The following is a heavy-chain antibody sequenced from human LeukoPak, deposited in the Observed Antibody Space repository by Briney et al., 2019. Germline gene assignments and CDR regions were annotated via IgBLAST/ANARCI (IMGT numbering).Heavy chain of an antibody. CDR1: GFTFSSYG. V-gene: IGHV3-30*18. J-gene: IGHJ4*02. CDR2: ISYDGNNK. D-gene: IGHD6-13*01. Sequence: GGSLRLSCAASGFTFSSYGMHWVRQAPGKGLEWVAVISYDGNNKYYADSVKGRFTISRDNSKNTLYLQVNSLRAEDTAAYYCAKARHPYSSNWYYFDYWGQGTLVTVSS. CDR3: AKARHPYSSNWYYFDY.